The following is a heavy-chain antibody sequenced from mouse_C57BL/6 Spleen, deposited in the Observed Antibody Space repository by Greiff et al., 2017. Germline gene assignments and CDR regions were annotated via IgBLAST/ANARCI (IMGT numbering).Heavy chain of an antibody. D-gene: IGHD2-1*01. CDR3: TTSGSYGKVGANAMDY. CDR1: GFNIKDYY. Sequence: VQLQQSGAELVRPGASVKLSCTASGFNIKDYYMHWVKQRPEQGLEWIGRIDPEDGDTEYAPKFQGKATMTADTSSNTAYLQLSSLTSEDTAVYYCTTSGSYGKVGANAMDYWGQGTSVTVSS. CDR2: IDPEDGDT. V-gene: IGHV14-1*01. J-gene: IGHJ4*01.